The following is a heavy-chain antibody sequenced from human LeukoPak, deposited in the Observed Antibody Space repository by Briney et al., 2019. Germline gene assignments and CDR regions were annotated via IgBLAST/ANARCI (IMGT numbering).Heavy chain of an antibody. CDR3: AMGCTDSNCRNYGMDV. Sequence: SETLSLACTVSGVSVSSGRYFWSWIRQPPGKGLELIGYIYNIMSTKSNPSLKSRVTISVDTSKNRVSLKLSSVTAADTAVYYCAMGCTDSNCRNYGMDVWGQGTTVTVSS. CDR2: IYNIMST. J-gene: IGHJ6*02. CDR1: GVSVSSGRYF. D-gene: IGHD2-8*02. V-gene: IGHV4-61*01.